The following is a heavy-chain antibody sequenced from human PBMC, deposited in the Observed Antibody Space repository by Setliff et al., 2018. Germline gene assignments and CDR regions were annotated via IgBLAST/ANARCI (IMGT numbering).Heavy chain of an antibody. CDR1: GGSISSYY. D-gene: IGHD3-22*01. J-gene: IGHJ4*02. CDR2: IQTSGTT. Sequence: SETLSLTCTVSGGSISSYYWSWIRQPPWKGLEWIGYIQTSGTTNYNPSLKSRVTISVDTSKSQFSLRLSSLTAADTAVYYCARHRRDSSGNYFVGLYYFDYWGQGTPVTVSS. CDR3: ARHRRDSSGNYFVGLYYFDY. V-gene: IGHV4-59*08.